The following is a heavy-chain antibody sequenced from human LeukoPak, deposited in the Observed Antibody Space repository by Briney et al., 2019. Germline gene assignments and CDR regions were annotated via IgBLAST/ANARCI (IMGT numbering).Heavy chain of an antibody. CDR1: GFTFSSYG. V-gene: IGHV3-30*18. CDR3: AKDSLTSSSWTRSFDY. J-gene: IGHJ4*02. Sequence: GGSLRLSCAASGFTFSSYGMHWVRQAPGKGLEWVAIISYDGSNKYYADSVRGRFTISRDSSKNTPYLQMNSLRAEDTAVYFCAKDSLTSSSWTRSFDYWGQGTLVTVSS. D-gene: IGHD6-13*01. CDR2: ISYDGSNK.